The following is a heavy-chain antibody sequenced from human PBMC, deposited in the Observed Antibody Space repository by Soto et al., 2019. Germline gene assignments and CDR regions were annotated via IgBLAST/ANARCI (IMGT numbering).Heavy chain of an antibody. V-gene: IGHV3-23*01. CDR3: AKDRLSGSYHRYFDS. J-gene: IGHJ4*02. D-gene: IGHD1-26*01. CDR1: GFTFSTYG. CDR2: FSGRDEST. Sequence: EVQLLESGGGLVQPGGSLRLSCAASGFTFSTYGMSWVRQTPGKGLEWVTSFSGRDESTYNAGAVRGRFTISRDNSENTLELQMISLRADDTAVYYCAKDRLSGSYHRYFDSWGQGTLVTVSS.